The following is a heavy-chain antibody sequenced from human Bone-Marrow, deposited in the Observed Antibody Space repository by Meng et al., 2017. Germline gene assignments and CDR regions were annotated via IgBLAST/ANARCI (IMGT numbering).Heavy chain of an antibody. D-gene: IGHD3-16*02. V-gene: IGHV3-21*01. CDR3: ATGGPYYDYVWGSYRHDAFDI. CDR1: GFTFSSYS. Sequence: GESLKISCAASGFTFSSYSMNWVRQAPGKGLEWVSSISSSSSSYIYYADSVKGRFTISRDNAKNSLYLQMNSLRAEDTAVYYCATGGPYYDYVWGSYRHDAFDIWGQGTMVTVSS. CDR2: ISSSSSSYI. J-gene: IGHJ3*02.